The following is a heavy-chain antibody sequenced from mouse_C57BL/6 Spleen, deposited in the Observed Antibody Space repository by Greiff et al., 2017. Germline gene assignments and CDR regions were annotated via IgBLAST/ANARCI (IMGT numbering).Heavy chain of an antibody. CDR1: GFSLTSYG. CDR3: AKNSDYPLAMDY. J-gene: IGHJ4*01. V-gene: IGHV2-5*01. CDR2: IWRGGST. Sequence: VQLQQSGPGLVQPSQSLSITCTVSGFSLTSYGVHWVRQSPGKGLEWLGVIWRGGSTDYNAAFMSRLSITKDNSKSQVFFKMNSLQADDTAIYDCAKNSDYPLAMDYWGQGTSVTVSA. D-gene: IGHD2-4*01.